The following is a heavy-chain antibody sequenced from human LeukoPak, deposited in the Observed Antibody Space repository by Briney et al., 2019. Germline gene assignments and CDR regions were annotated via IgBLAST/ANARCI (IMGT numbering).Heavy chain of an antibody. CDR1: GFTFGDYA. CDR3: TRAYTQLGFDP. CDR2: IRSKAYGGTT. J-gene: IGHJ5*02. Sequence: PPGRSLRLSCTASGFTFGDYAMSWFRPAPGKGLEWVGFIRSKAYGGTTEYAASVKGRFTISRDDSKSIAYLQMNSLKTEDTAVYYCTRAYTQLGFDPWGQGTLVTVSS. D-gene: IGHD2-2*01. V-gene: IGHV3-49*03.